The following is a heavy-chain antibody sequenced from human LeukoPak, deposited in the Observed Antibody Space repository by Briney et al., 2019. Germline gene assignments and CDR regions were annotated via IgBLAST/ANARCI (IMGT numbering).Heavy chain of an antibody. CDR3: ARDENYYDWKGVFRFDP. CDR1: GFTFSSYW. V-gene: IGHV3-74*01. CDR2: INSDGSTA. D-gene: IGHD3-22*01. J-gene: IGHJ5*02. Sequence: PGGSLRLSCAASGFTFSSYWMHWVRQAPGKGLVWVSRINSDGSTAAYADSVKGRFTISRDNAKNTLYLQMNSRRAEDTAVYYCARDENYYDWKGVFRFDPWGQGTLVTVSS.